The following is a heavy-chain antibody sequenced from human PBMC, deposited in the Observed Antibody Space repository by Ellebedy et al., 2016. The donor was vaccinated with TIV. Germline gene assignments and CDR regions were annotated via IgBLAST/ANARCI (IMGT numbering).Heavy chain of an antibody. J-gene: IGHJ4*02. D-gene: IGHD3-3*01. CDR1: GYTFTNYN. V-gene: IGHV1-46*01. CDR2: INPSGGST. CDR3: ARSLEWLPGDY. Sequence: AASVNVSCKASGYTFTNYNMHWVRQAPGQGLEWMGMINPSGGSTTYALKFRGRVTMTKDTSTSTLNMELSSLRFEDTAVYYCARSLEWLPGDYWGQGTLVTVSS.